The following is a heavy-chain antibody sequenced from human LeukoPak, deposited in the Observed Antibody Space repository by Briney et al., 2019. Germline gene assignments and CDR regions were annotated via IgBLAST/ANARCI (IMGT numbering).Heavy chain of an antibody. CDR2: ISGSGGST. V-gene: IGHV3-23*01. CDR3: AKAGWLRLRPPAFDY. J-gene: IGHJ4*02. CDR1: GFTISGYA. Sequence: QAAGSLRLSCAASGFTISGYAMSWVRQAPGKGLEWVSAISGSGGSTYYADSVKGRFTISRENSKNTLYLQMNSLRAEDTAVYYCAKAGWLRLRPPAFDYWGQGTLVTVSS. D-gene: IGHD5-12*01.